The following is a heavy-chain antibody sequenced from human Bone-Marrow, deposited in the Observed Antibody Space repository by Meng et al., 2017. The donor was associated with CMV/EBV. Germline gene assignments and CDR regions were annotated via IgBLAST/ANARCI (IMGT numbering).Heavy chain of an antibody. J-gene: IGHJ5*02. CDR3: ARGAGYVFDP. V-gene: IGHV3-48*03. D-gene: IGHD3-16*01. Sequence: GESLKISCAASGFTFSSYEMNWVRQAPGKGLEWVSYISVGGSTIYYTDSVKGRFTISRDNAKKSLYLQMNSLRAEDTAVYYCARGAGYVFDPWGQGTLVTVSS. CDR2: ISVGGSTI. CDR1: GFTFSSYE.